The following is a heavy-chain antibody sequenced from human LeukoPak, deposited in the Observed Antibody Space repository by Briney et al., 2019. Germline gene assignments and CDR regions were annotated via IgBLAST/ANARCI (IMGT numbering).Heavy chain of an antibody. V-gene: IGHV1-18*01. J-gene: IGHJ4*02. CDR1: GYTFTSYG. CDR3: ARRHLTLASDY. Sequence: ASVKVSCKASGYTFTSYGISWVRQAPGQGLEWMGWISAYNGNTNYAQKFQGRVTITADESTSTAYMELSSLRSEDTAVYYCARRHLTLASDYWGQGTLVTVS. CDR2: ISAYNGNT. D-gene: IGHD4-23*01.